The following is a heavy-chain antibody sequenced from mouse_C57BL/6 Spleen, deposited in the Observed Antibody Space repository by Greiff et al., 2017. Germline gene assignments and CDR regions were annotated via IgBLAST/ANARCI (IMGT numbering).Heavy chain of an antibody. D-gene: IGHD3-2*02. CDR3: ARHQGTRAMDY. CDR1: GFTFSSYT. V-gene: IGHV5-9*01. J-gene: IGHJ4*01. CDR2: ISGGGGNT. Sequence: EVQRVESGGGLVKPGGSLKLSCAASGFTFSSYTMSWVRQTPEKRLEWVATISGGGGNTYYPDSVKGRFTISRDNAKNTLYLQMSSLRSEDTALYYGARHQGTRAMDYWGQGTSVTVSS.